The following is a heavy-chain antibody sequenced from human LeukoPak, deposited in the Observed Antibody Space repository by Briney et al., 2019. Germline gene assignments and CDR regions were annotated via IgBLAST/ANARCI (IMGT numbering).Heavy chain of an antibody. CDR1: GFTFSSYA. CDR2: ISGSGGST. J-gene: IGHJ4*02. CDR3: AKGRRGFDY. Sequence: GGSLRLSCAASGFTFSSYAMSWVGPAPGKGLEGVSAISGSGGSTYYADSVKGRFTISRDNSKNTLYLQMNSLRAEDTAVYYCAKGRRGFDYWGQGTLVTVSS. V-gene: IGHV3-23*01.